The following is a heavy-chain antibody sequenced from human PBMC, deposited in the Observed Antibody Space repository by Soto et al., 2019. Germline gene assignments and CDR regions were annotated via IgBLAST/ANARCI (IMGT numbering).Heavy chain of an antibody. J-gene: IGHJ6*02. CDR3: ARHPPQLQAGWYYYYGMDV. V-gene: IGHV5-10-1*01. CDR2: IDPSDSYT. CDR1: GYSFTSYW. Sequence: PGESLKISCKGSGYSFTSYWISWVRQMPGKXLEWMGRIDPSDSYTNYSPSFQGHVTISADKSISTAYLQWSSLKASDTAMYYCARHPPQLQAGWYYYYGMDVWGQGTTVTVSS. D-gene: IGHD2-2*01.